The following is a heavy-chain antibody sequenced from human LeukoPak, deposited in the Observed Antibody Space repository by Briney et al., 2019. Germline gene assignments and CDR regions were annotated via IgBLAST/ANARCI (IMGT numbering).Heavy chain of an antibody. V-gene: IGHV3-9*01. D-gene: IGHD5-18*01. CDR3: AKGGYSYGYAHFDY. Sequence: GGSLRLSCAASGFTFGDYAMHWVRQAPGKGLEWVSGISWNSGSIGYADSVKGRFTISRDNAKNSLYLQMNSLRAEDTALYYCAKGGYSYGYAHFDYWGQGTLVTVSS. CDR2: ISWNSGSI. J-gene: IGHJ4*02. CDR1: GFTFGDYA.